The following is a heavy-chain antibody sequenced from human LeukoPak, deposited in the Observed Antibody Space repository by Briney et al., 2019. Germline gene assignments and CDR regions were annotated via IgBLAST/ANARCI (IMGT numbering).Heavy chain of an antibody. CDR3: ASLEWELDAFDI. CDR2: IYDSGST. CDR1: GGSISSYY. Sequence: PSETLSLTCTVSGGSISSYYWSWLRQPPGQGLEWIGYIYDSGSTNYNPSLKSRVTISVDTSKNQFSLKLSSVTAADTAVYYCASLEWELDAFDIWGQGTMVTVSS. D-gene: IGHD1-26*01. V-gene: IGHV4-59*01. J-gene: IGHJ3*02.